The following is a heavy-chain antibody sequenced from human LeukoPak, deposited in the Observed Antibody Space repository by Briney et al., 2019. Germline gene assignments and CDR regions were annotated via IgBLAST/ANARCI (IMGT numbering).Heavy chain of an antibody. Sequence: SVKVSCKASGGTFSSYAISWVRQAPGQGLEWMGGIIPIFGTANYAQKFQGRVTITADKSTSTAYMELSSLRSEDTAVYYCARDKSAAGAKRWFDPWGQGTLVTVSS. CDR2: IIPIFGTA. J-gene: IGHJ5*02. CDR1: GGTFSSYA. D-gene: IGHD6-25*01. CDR3: ARDKSAAGAKRWFDP. V-gene: IGHV1-69*06.